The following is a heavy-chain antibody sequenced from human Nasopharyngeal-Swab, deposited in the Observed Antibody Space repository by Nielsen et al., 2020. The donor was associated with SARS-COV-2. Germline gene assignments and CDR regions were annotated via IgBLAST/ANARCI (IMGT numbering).Heavy chain of an antibody. CDR3: ARVRGITMIQGAYYFDN. J-gene: IGHJ4*02. CDR2: IYDSGNT. V-gene: IGHV4-59*01. Sequence: VRQMPGKGLEWIGYIYDSGNTNYNPILKSRVTISVDTSNNQFSLTLNSVTAADTAVYYCARVRGITMIQGAYYFDNWGQGTLVTVSS. D-gene: IGHD3-10*01.